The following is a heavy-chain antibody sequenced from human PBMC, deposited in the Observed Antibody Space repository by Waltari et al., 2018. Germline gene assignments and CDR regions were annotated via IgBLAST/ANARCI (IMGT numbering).Heavy chain of an antibody. CDR3: AREYSSSNWFDP. V-gene: IGHV4-59*01. CDR2: IYYSGST. J-gene: IGHJ5*02. CDR1: GGSISSYY. Sequence: QVQLQESGPGLVKPSETLSLTCTVSGGSISSYYWSWIRQPPGKGLEWIGYIYYSGSTNYNPSRKSRVTISVDTSKNQFALKLSSVTAADTAVYYCAREYSSSNWFDPWGQGTLVTVSS. D-gene: IGHD6-6*01.